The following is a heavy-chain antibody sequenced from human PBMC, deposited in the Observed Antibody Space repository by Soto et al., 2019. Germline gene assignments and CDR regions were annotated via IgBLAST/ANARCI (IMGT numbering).Heavy chain of an antibody. CDR1: GFTFSSYA. CDR2: ISYDGSNK. J-gene: IGHJ4*02. D-gene: IGHD3-10*01. Sequence: PVGWLRLSCAASGFTFSSYAMHWVRQAPGKGLEWVAVISYDGSNKYYADSVKGRFTISRDNSNNTLYLQMNSLRAEDTAVYYCARDTRHGVLEYWGQGTLVTVSS. CDR3: ARDTRHGVLEY. V-gene: IGHV3-30-3*01.